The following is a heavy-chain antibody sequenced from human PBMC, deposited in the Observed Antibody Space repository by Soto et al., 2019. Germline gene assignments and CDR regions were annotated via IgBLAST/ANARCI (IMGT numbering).Heavy chain of an antibody. CDR2: INSDGSST. Sequence: EVQVVESGGGLVQPGGSLRLSCAASGFTFSSYWMHWVRQAPGKGLVWVSRINSDGSSTTYADSVRGRFTISRDNAKNTLYLQMNSLRAEDTAVYYCATQRKWSFDDWGQGTLVTVSS. J-gene: IGHJ4*02. D-gene: IGHD2-15*01. V-gene: IGHV3-74*01. CDR3: ATQRKWSFDD. CDR1: GFTFSSYW.